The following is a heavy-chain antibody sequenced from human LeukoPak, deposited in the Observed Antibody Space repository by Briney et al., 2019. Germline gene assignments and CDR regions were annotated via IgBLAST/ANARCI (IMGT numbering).Heavy chain of an antibody. Sequence: PSETLSLTCTVSGGSINGYYGSCIRDPPEKGLEWIGYIYYGGSTNYNPSLKSLVTISVNTPKNHSSLKQSPVAAADTAVYYLARSVWWPYYFDSWGQGTLATVSS. J-gene: IGHJ4*02. CDR3: ARSVWWPYYFDS. V-gene: IGHV4-59*08. CDR1: GGSINGYY. CDR2: IYYGGST. D-gene: IGHD4/OR15-4a*01.